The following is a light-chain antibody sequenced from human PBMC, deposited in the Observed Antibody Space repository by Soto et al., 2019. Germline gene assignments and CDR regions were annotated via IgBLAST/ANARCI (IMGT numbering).Light chain of an antibody. Sequence: EIVMTQSPATLSVSPGEKATLSCRASQTASNNLAWYQQKPGQAPRLLIYFASTRATGIPARFSGSGSGTEFTLTISSLQSEDFAVYYCQQYNNWPLTFGGGTNVE. CDR1: QTASNN. V-gene: IGKV3-15*01. J-gene: IGKJ4*01. CDR3: QQYNNWPLT. CDR2: FAS.